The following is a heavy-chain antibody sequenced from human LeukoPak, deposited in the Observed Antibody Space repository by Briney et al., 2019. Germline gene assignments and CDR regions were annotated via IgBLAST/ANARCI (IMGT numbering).Heavy chain of an antibody. D-gene: IGHD6-6*01. Sequence: ASVNVSCKSSGYTFTGYYIHWVRQAPGQGLEWMGWINPNSGDTNYAQKFQGRVSMTRDTSISTAYMELSSLTSDDTAVFYCARFFEYSTSSLDYWGQGALVTVSS. CDR3: ARFFEYSTSSLDY. J-gene: IGHJ4*02. V-gene: IGHV1-2*02. CDR1: GYTFTGYY. CDR2: INPNSGDT.